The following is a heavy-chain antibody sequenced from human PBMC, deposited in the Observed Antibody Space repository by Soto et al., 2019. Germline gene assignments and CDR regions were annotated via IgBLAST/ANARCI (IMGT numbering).Heavy chain of an antibody. D-gene: IGHD2-21*01. CDR3: TRGGDAYKNGH. CDR2: IHYSGST. V-gene: IGHV4-61*01. CDR1: GGSVNIGTYY. Sequence: QVQLQESGPGLVKPSETLSLTCTVPGGSVNIGTYYLSWIRQPPGKVLEWIGFIHYSGSTNYNPSLKSRVTMSVDTSKNQFALKLTSVNAADTAVYYCTRGGDAYKNGHWGQGTLVTVSS. J-gene: IGHJ4*02.